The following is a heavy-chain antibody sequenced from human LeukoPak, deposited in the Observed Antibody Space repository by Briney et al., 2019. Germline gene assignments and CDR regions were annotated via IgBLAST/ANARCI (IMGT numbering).Heavy chain of an antibody. CDR2: LNWDGTST. CDR1: GFTFDDYG. J-gene: IGHJ4*02. V-gene: IGHV3-20*04. D-gene: IGHD6-19*01. Sequence: PGGSLRLSCATSGFTFDDYGMSWVRQAPGKGLEWVSGLNWDGTSTGYADSVQGRFTISRDNAKHSLYLQMDSLRAEDTAFYYCATNKGAGWRGFYFDSWGQGTLVTVSS. CDR3: ATNKGAGWRGFYFDS.